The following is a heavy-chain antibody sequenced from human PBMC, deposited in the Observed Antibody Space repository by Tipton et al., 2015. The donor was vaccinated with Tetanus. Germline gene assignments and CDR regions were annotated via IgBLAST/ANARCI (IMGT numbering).Heavy chain of an antibody. CDR3: ARVQEQRIYYYGMDV. D-gene: IGHD6-25*01. Sequence: QSGAEVKKPGSSVKVSCRASGDSFSSHTLTWVRQAPGQGLEWMGWISAYNGKTKYAQRLQGRVTMTTDRSASTAYMDLRRLRSDDTAVYYCARVQEQRIYYYGMDVWGQGTTVTVSS. J-gene: IGHJ6*02. CDR2: ISAYNGKT. CDR1: GDSFSSHT. V-gene: IGHV1-18*01.